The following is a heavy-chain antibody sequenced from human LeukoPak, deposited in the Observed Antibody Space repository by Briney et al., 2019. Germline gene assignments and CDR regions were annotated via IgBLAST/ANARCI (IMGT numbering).Heavy chain of an antibody. J-gene: IGHJ6*02. V-gene: IGHV1-18*01. Sequence: ASVKVSCKASGYTFTSYGISWVRQAPGQGLEWMGWISAYNGNTNYAQKLQGRVTMTTDTSTSTAYMELRSPRSDDTAVYYCARDYGIAVAGFFSVGGFRMDVWGQGTTVTVSS. CDR3: ARDYGIAVAGFFSVGGFRMDV. D-gene: IGHD6-19*01. CDR2: ISAYNGNT. CDR1: GYTFTSYG.